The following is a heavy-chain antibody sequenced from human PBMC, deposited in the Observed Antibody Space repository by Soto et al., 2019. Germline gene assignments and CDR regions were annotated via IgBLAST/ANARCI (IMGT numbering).Heavy chain of an antibody. D-gene: IGHD1-26*01. Sequence: ASVKVSCKASGYTFTGYYVHWVRQAPGQGLEWMGWINPNSGDTYLAQRFQGRVTMNRDTSIGTAYMELRGLTSDDTAEYYCAKGGAIVAAGTRVYLYNAMDVWGQGTRVTVYS. CDR3: AKGGAIVAAGTRVYLYNAMDV. CDR1: GYTFTGYY. J-gene: IGHJ6*02. V-gene: IGHV1-2*02. CDR2: INPNSGDT.